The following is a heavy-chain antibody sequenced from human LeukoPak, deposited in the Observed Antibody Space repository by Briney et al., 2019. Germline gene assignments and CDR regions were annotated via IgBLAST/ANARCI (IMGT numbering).Heavy chain of an antibody. V-gene: IGHV3-43*01. CDR2: ISWDGGST. D-gene: IGHD3-3*01. Sequence: PGGSLRLSCAASEFTFSSYAMSWVRQAPGKGLEWVSLISWDGGSTYYADSVKGRFTISRDNSKNSLYLQMNSLRTEDTALYYCAKDINDFWSGYLDYWGQGTLVTVSS. CDR1: EFTFSSYA. CDR3: AKDINDFWSGYLDY. J-gene: IGHJ4*02.